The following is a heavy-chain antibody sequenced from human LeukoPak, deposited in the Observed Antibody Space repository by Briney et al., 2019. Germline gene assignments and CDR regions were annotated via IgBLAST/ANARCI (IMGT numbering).Heavy chain of an antibody. CDR1: GGSLSSGGYY. V-gene: IGHV4-31*03. CDR2: IYYSGST. Sequence: SETLSLTCTVSGGSLSSGGYYWRWVRQHPGKGLEWIGYIYYSGSTYYNPSLKSRVTISVDTSKNQFSLKLSSVTAADTAVYYCARVGGGYYFDYWGQGTLVTVSS. J-gene: IGHJ4*02. CDR3: ARVGGGYYFDY. D-gene: IGHD2-15*01.